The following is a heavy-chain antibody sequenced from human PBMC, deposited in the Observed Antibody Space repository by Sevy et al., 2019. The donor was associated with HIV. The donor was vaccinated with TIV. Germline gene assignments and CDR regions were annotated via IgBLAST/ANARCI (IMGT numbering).Heavy chain of an antibody. V-gene: IGHV4-59*01. CDR2: WIGYSGST. Sequence: SETLSLICTVSGGSINSYRWSWVRQPPGKGLEWIGQWIGYSGSTDYNPSLKSRVSISADTSDNEVYLELSSVTAEDTAVYFCARDLRAYSGYDTDYYYYYMDVWGKGTTVTVSS. CDR3: ARDLRAYSGYDTDYYYYYMDV. J-gene: IGHJ6*03. CDR1: GGSINSYR. D-gene: IGHD5-12*01.